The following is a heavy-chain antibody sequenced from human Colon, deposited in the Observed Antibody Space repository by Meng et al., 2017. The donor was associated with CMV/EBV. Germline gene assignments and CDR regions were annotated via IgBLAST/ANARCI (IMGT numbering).Heavy chain of an antibody. Sequence: QVQLVQAGAEGKKAGASVKVSCKASEYSFTGYYMHWGRQAPGQGIEWMGWINPNSGGTNYAQKFEGRVTMTRDTSITTAYMELSRLRSDDTAVYFCARDWYPGDRRGSFDYWGQGTLVTVSS. J-gene: IGHJ4*02. V-gene: IGHV1-2*02. D-gene: IGHD3-22*01. CDR2: INPNSGGT. CDR3: ARDWYPGDRRGSFDY. CDR1: EYSFTGYY.